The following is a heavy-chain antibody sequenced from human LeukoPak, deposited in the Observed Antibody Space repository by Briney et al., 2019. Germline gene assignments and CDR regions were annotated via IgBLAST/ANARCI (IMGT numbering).Heavy chain of an antibody. CDR2: IWYDGSNK. J-gene: IGHJ3*02. Sequence: SGGSLRPSCAASGFTFSDYYMSWIRQAPGKGLEWVAVIWYDGSNKYYADSVKGRFTISRDNSKNTLYLQMNSLRAEDTAVYYCARDDSSGYWPDAFDIWGQGTMVTVSS. CDR1: GFTFSDYY. D-gene: IGHD3-22*01. CDR3: ARDDSSGYWPDAFDI. V-gene: IGHV3-33*08.